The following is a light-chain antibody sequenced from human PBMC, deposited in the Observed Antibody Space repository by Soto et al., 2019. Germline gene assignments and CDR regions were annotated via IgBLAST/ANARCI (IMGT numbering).Light chain of an antibody. CDR3: QQSYSTPIT. Sequence: DFQMTQSPSSLSASVGDRVTITCRASQSISSYLNWYQQKPGKAPKLLIYAASSLQSGVQARFSGSGSGTDFTLTISSLQPEEFVTYYCQQSYSTPITFGQGTRLEIK. CDR1: QSISSY. V-gene: IGKV1-39*01. J-gene: IGKJ5*01. CDR2: AAS.